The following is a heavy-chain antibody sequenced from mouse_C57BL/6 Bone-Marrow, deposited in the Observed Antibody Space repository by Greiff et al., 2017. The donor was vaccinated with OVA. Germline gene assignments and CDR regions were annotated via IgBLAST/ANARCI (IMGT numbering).Heavy chain of an antibody. Sequence: EVHLVESGGDLVKPGGSLKLSCAASGFTFSSYGMSWVRQTPDKRLEWVATISSGGSYTYYPDSVKGRFTISRDNAKNTLYLQLSSLKSEATAMYYCARLYYYGSSSWFAYWGQGTLVTVSA. V-gene: IGHV5-6*01. D-gene: IGHD1-1*01. CDR2: ISSGGSYT. J-gene: IGHJ3*01. CDR1: GFTFSSYG. CDR3: ARLYYYGSSSWFAY.